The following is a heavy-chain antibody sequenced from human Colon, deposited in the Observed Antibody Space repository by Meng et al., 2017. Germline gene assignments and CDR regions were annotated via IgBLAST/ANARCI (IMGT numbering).Heavy chain of an antibody. Sequence: QGLLQESGPGLVKPSGTLSLTFTVSGGSISSNNWWSWVRQSPGRGLEWIGEIYQSGSTNYSPSLKSRVTISLDKSKNQFSLKVSYMTAADTAVYFCARVLTTVDPFESWGQGTLVTVSS. CDR3: ARVLTTVDPFES. V-gene: IGHV4-4*02. J-gene: IGHJ4*02. CDR2: IYQSGST. CDR1: GGSISSNNW. D-gene: IGHD4-23*01.